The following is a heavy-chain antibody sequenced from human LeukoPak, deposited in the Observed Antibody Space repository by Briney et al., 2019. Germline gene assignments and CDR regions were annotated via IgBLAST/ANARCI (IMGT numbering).Heavy chain of an antibody. J-gene: IGHJ4*02. CDR2: IYYSGST. D-gene: IGHD2-2*01. V-gene: IGHV4-31*03. CDR3: ARSFYCSSTSCPVSY. Sequence: PSQPLSLTCTVSGGSISSGGYYWSWIRQHPGKGLEWIGYIYYSGSTYYNPSLKSRVTISVDTSKHQFSLKLSSVTAADTAVYYCARSFYCSSTSCPVSYWGQGTLVTVSS. CDR1: GGSISSGGYY.